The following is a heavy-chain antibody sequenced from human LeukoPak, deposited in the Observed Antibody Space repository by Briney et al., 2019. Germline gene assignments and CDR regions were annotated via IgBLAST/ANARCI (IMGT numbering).Heavy chain of an antibody. J-gene: IGHJ4*02. D-gene: IGHD3-22*01. CDR3: ATQLSSGWPLRHLPFDY. V-gene: IGHV1-24*01. CDR1: GYTFTGYY. CDR2: YDPADGET. Sequence: ASVKVSCKASGYTFTGYYMHWVRQAPGKGLEWMGGYDPADGETIYAQKFQGRVTMTEDTSTDTAYMELSSLRSEDTAVYYCATQLSSGWPLRHLPFDYWGQGTLVTVSS.